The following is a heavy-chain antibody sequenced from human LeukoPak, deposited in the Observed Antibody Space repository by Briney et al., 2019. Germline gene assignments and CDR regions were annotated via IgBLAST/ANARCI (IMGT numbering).Heavy chain of an antibody. D-gene: IGHD2-2*01. Sequence: PSETLSLTCTVSGGSISSYYWSWIRQPPGKGLEWIGYIYYSGSTNYNPSLKSRVTISVDTSKNQFSLKLSSVTAADTAVYYCARGGRGCSSTSCYEEWFDPWGQGALVTVSS. J-gene: IGHJ5*02. CDR1: GGSISSYY. CDR3: ARGGRGCSSTSCYEEWFDP. CDR2: IYYSGST. V-gene: IGHV4-59*01.